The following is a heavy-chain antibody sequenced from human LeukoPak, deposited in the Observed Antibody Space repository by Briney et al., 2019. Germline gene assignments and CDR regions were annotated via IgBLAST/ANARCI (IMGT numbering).Heavy chain of an antibody. CDR2: IGTAGGT. V-gene: IGHV3-13*01. CDR3: ARVFLSGYLS. J-gene: IGHJ4*02. Sequence: GGSLRLSCAASGFTFRSYDMHWVRQATGKGLEWVSAIGTAGGTFYSDSVKGRFTISRDNAKNSLYLQMNSLRAEDTAVYYCARVFLSGYLSWGQGALVTVSS. D-gene: IGHD3-22*01. CDR1: GFTFRSYD.